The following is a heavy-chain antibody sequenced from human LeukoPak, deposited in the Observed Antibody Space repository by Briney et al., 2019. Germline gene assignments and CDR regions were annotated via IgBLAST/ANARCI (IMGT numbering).Heavy chain of an antibody. J-gene: IGHJ5*02. CDR1: GFTFDDYA. CDR2: ISWNSGSI. CDR3: ARDLATPYDP. V-gene: IGHV3-9*01. Sequence: GRSLRLSCAASGFTFDDYAMHWVRQAPGKGLEWVSGISWNSGSIGYADSVKGRFTISRDNAKNSLYLQMNSLRAEDTAVYYCARDLATPYDPLGQGTLVTVSS.